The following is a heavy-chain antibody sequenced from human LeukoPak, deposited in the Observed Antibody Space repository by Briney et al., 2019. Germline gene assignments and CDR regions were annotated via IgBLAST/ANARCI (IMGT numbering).Heavy chain of an antibody. J-gene: IGHJ4*02. V-gene: IGHV3-48*03. CDR1: GFTFSSYE. Sequence: GGSLRLSCAASGFTFSSYEMNWVRQAPGKGLEWVSYISSSGSTIYYADSVKGRFTISRDSAKNSLYLQMNSLRAEDTAVYYCARDEDGAFDYWGQGTLVTVSS. CDR2: ISSSGSTI. CDR3: ARDEDGAFDY.